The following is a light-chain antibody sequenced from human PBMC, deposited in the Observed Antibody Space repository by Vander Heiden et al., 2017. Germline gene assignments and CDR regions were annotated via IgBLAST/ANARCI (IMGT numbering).Light chain of an antibody. CDR1: QSVLHSSNNKNY. Sequence: DIVMTQSPEYLSGSLGERATINCKSSQSVLHSSNNKNYLAWYQQKPGQPPKLLIYWASTRESGVPDRFSGSGSGTDFTLAISSLQAEDVAVYYCQQYYTTPHTFGQGTKLEIK. V-gene: IGKV4-1*01. CDR2: WAS. CDR3: QQYYTTPHT. J-gene: IGKJ2*01.